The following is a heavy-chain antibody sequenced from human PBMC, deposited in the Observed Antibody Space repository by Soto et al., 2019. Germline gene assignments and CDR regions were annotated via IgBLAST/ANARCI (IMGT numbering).Heavy chain of an antibody. Sequence: SGPTLVDPTQTLTLTCTFSGFSLSTSGVGVGWIRQPPGKALEWLALIYWNDDKRYSPSLKSRLTITKDTSKNQVVLTMTNMDPVDTATYYCAHRVTYYYDSSGYYWFDPWGQGTLVTVSS. CDR3: AHRVTYYYDSSGYYWFDP. CDR1: GFSLSTSGVG. D-gene: IGHD3-22*01. V-gene: IGHV2-5*01. CDR2: IYWNDDK. J-gene: IGHJ5*02.